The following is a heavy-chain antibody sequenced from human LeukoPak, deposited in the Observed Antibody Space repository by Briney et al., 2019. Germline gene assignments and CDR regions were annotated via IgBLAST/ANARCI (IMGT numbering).Heavy chain of an antibody. V-gene: IGHV4-59*01. J-gene: IGHJ5*02. CDR2: IYYSGST. Sequence: SETLSPTCTVSGGSISSYYWSWVRQPPGKGLEWIGYIYYSGSTNYNPSLKSRVTISVDTSKNQFSLKLSSVTAADTAVYYCAQDHPRLRDDFWSGRPPGLDPWGEGTLLTVSS. CDR1: GGSISSYY. D-gene: IGHD3-3*01. CDR3: AQDHPRLRDDFWSGRPPGLDP.